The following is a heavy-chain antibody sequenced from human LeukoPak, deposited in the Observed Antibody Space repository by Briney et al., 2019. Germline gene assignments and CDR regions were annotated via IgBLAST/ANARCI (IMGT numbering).Heavy chain of an antibody. V-gene: IGHV4-34*01. Sequence: SETLSLTCAVYGGSFSGYYWSWIRQPPGKGLEWIGEINHSGSTNYNPSLKSRVTISVDTSKNQFSLKLSSVTAANTAVYYCARGTLIVGATDFDYWGQGTLVTVSS. D-gene: IGHD1-26*01. CDR1: GGSFSGYY. J-gene: IGHJ4*02. CDR3: ARGTLIVGATDFDY. CDR2: INHSGST.